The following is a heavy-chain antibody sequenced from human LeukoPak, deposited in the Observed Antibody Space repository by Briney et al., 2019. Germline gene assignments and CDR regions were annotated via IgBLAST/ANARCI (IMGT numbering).Heavy chain of an antibody. CDR1: GFTVSSNY. Sequence: GGSLRLSCAASGFTVSSNYMSWVRQAPGKGLEWVSVIYSGGSTYYADSVKGRFTISGDNSMNTLYLQMNSLRAEDTAVYYCARRAGDYSHPYDYWGQGILVTVSS. CDR3: ARRAGDYSHPYDY. D-gene: IGHD3-22*01. CDR2: IYSGGST. J-gene: IGHJ4*02. V-gene: IGHV3-53*01.